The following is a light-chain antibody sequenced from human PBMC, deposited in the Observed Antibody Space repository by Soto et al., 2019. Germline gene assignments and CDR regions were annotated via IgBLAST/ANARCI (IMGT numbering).Light chain of an antibody. CDR2: ATS. J-gene: IGKJ1*01. CDR1: QGIRND. CDR3: LQDYIYPRT. Sequence: AIQMTQSPSSLSASVGDRVTITCRASQGIRNDLGWYQQRPGKAPKLLIYATSNIKTGVPSRFSGSGSGTDFSLTISSLQPEVFATYYCLQDYIYPRTFGQGTKVDIK. V-gene: IGKV1-6*01.